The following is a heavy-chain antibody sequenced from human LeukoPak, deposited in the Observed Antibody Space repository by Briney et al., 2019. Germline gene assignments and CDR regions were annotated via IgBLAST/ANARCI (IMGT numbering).Heavy chain of an antibody. J-gene: IGHJ3*02. CDR2: TDPSDSYT. D-gene: IGHD3-10*01. CDR3: ARRSGSDALDI. Sequence: GESLKISRKGSGYSFNTYWISWVRQMPGKGLEWMGTTDPSDSYTKYSSSFHGHVTISADKSISTAYLQWSGLKASDTAMYYCARRSGSDALDIWGQGTMVTVSS. CDR1: GYSFNTYW. V-gene: IGHV5-10-1*01.